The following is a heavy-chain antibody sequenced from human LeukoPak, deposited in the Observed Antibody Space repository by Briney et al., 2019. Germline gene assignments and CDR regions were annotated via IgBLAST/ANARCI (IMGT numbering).Heavy chain of an antibody. D-gene: IGHD1-1*01. J-gene: IGHJ4*02. Sequence: VASVKVSCKASGGTFSSYAISWVRQAPGQGLEWMGGIIPIFGTANYAQKFQGRVTITADESTSTAYMELSSLRSEDTAVYYCASLESPGYPLGYWGQGTLVTVSS. CDR2: IIPIFGTA. CDR1: GGTFSSYA. CDR3: ASLESPGYPLGY. V-gene: IGHV1-69*01.